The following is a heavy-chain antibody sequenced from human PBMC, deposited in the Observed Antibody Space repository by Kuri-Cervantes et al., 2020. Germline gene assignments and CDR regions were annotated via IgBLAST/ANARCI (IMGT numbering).Heavy chain of an antibody. CDR2: ISAYNGNT. V-gene: IGHV1-18*01. J-gene: IGHJ4*02. CDR3: ARIEGSASSRSD. Sequence: ASVKVSCKASGYTFTSYGISWVRQAPGQGLEWMGWISAYNGNTNYAQKPQGRVTMTTDTSISTAYMELSSLKSADTAMYYCARIEGSASSRSDWGQGTLVTVSS. CDR1: GYTFTSYG. D-gene: IGHD6-13*01.